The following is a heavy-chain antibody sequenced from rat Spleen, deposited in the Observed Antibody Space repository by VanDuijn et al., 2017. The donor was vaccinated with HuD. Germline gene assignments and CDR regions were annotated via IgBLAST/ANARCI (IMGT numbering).Heavy chain of an antibody. V-gene: IGHV5-20*01. Sequence: EVQLVESGGGLVQPGRSLKLSCAASGFTFGDYYMAWVRQAPTKGLEWVASISYDGGTTYYRDSVKGRFTISRDNAKSSLYLQMDSLRSEDTATYYCTTWDYWHNRFDYWGQGVMVTVSS. J-gene: IGHJ2*01. CDR2: ISYDGGTT. CDR1: GFTFGDYY. D-gene: IGHD1-6*01. CDR3: TTWDYWHNRFDY.